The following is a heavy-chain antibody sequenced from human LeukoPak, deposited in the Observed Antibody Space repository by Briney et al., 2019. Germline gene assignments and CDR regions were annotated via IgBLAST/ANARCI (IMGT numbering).Heavy chain of an antibody. V-gene: IGHV3-23*01. D-gene: IGHD6-13*01. J-gene: IGHJ4*02. CDR2: ISGSGGST. CDR3: AKSLVRQQLDPGGY. Sequence: GGSLRLSCAASGFTFSSYAMSWVRQAPGKGLEWVLAISGSGGSTYYADSVKGRFTISRDNSKNTLYLQMNSLRAEDTAVYYCAKSLVRQQLDPGGYWGQGTLVTVSS. CDR1: GFTFSSYA.